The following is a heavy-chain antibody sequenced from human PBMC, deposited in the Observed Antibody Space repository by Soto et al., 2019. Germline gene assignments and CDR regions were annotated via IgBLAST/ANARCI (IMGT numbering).Heavy chain of an antibody. J-gene: IGHJ6*02. D-gene: IGHD2-2*01. V-gene: IGHV1-69*13. CDR3: ARERSVGYCITTTCPKPFYYYAMDV. CDR2: IIPIFGTP. CDR1: GGXXXXXX. Sequence: SVKVSCKASGGXXXXXXXSWVRQAPGQGLEWMGGIIPIFGTPDYAQKFQGRVTITADESTRTASMELSSLRSDDTAVYYCARERSVGYCITTTCPKPFYYYAMDVWGQGTTVTVSS.